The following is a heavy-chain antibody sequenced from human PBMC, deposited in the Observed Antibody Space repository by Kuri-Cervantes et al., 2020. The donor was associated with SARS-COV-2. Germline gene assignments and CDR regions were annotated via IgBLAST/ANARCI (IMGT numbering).Heavy chain of an antibody. CDR2: IYYSGST. CDR3: ARHLYCSSTSCYHGYFDY. CDR1: GGSISSSSYY. D-gene: IGHD2-2*01. V-gene: IGHV4-39*01. Sequence: SETLSLTCTVSGGSISSSSYYWGWIRQPPGKGLEWIGSIYYSGSTYYNPSLKSRVTISVDTSKNQFSLKLSSVTAADTAVYYCARHLYCSSTSCYHGYFDYWGQGTLVTVSS. J-gene: IGHJ4*02.